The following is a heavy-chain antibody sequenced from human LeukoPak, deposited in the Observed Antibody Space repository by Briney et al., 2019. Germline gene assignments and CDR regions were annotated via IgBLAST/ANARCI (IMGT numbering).Heavy chain of an antibody. J-gene: IGHJ3*02. D-gene: IGHD4-11*01. Sequence: GGSLRLSCAASGFTFYEYAMHWVREAPGKGGEWVSGISWNSGSIGYADSVKGRFTISRDNAKNSLYPQMNSLRAEDTALYYCATQVKGDAFDIWGQGTMVTVSS. CDR2: ISWNSGSI. CDR1: GFTFYEYA. CDR3: ATQVKGDAFDI. V-gene: IGHV3-9*01.